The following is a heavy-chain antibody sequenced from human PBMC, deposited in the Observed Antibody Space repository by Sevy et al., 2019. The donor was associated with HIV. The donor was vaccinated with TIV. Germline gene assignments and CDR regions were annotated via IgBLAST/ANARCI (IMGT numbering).Heavy chain of an antibody. D-gene: IGHD6-13*01. CDR2: LKSDVYGGTV. CDR1: GFTFGDYC. V-gene: IGHV3-49*04. J-gene: IGHJ4*02. CDR3: TRWKAAQSIFDY. Sequence: GGSLRLSCTASGFTFGDYCMSWVRQAPGKGLEWVAFLKSDVYGGTVDHAASVRGRFVISRDDSKTIAYLQMNDLETEDTGVYYCTRWKAAQSIFDYWGQGALVTVS.